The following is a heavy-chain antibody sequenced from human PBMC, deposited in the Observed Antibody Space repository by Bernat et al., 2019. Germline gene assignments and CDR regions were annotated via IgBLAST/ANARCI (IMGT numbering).Heavy chain of an antibody. CDR2: IYSGGST. D-gene: IGHD6-13*01. CDR3: ARLYSSPNDAFDI. J-gene: IGHJ3*02. CDR1: GFTVSSNY. Sequence: EVQLVESGGGLVQPGGSLRLSCAASGFTVSSNYMSWVRQAPGKGLEWVSVIYSGGSTYYADAVKGRFTISRHNSKNTLYLQMNSLRAEDTAVYYCARLYSSPNDAFDIWGQGTMVTVSS. V-gene: IGHV3-53*04.